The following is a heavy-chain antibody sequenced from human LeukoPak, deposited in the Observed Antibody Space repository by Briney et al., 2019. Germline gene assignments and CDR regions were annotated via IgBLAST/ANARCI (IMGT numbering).Heavy chain of an antibody. V-gene: IGHV3-23*01. J-gene: IGHJ4*02. D-gene: IGHD7-27*01. CDR1: GFTFGSYG. CDR3: ATTLGIVGY. Sequence: PGGSLRLSCAASGFTFGSYGMNWVRQAPGKGLEWVSGIRGSGGSTYYADSVKGRFTISRDNSKNTLYLQMNSLGAEDTAVYYCATTLGIVGYWGQGTLVTVSS. CDR2: IRGSGGST.